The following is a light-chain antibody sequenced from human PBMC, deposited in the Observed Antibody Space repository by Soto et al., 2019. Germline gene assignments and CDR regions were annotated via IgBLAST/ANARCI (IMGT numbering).Light chain of an antibody. Sequence: EIVLTQSPATLSLSPGERATLSCRASQSVGADLAWYQQKSGQAPRLLIYDASNRATGIPARFSGSGSGTYFTLTISSLEPEDFAIYYCQQRSSWPTFGQGTKLEIK. CDR2: DAS. J-gene: IGKJ2*01. V-gene: IGKV3-11*01. CDR3: QQRSSWPT. CDR1: QSVGAD.